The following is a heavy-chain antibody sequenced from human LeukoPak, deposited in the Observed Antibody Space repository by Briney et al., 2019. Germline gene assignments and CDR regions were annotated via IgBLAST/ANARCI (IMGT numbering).Heavy chain of an antibody. D-gene: IGHD6-6*01. CDR1: GFTLSNYR. CDR2: ITSDGTST. V-gene: IGHV3-74*01. Sequence: PGGSLTLSCAASGFTLSNYRLHWVRQAPGKGLVWVSRITSDGTSTSCADSVKGRFTVSRDNAKNTLYLQMNSLGAEDTAVYYCARSSSSGYDYWGQGTLVTVSS. CDR3: ARSSSSGYDY. J-gene: IGHJ4*02.